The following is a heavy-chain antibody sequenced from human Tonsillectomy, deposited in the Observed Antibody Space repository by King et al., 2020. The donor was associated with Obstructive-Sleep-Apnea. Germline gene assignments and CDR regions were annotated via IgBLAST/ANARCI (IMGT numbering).Heavy chain of an antibody. J-gene: IGHJ4*02. CDR2: IWYVSNK. Sequence: VQLVESGGGVVRPGRSLRLSCAASGFSFSNYGMHWVRQAPGKGLEWVAAIWYVSNKYYADSVKGRFTISRDNSKNTLYLQLNSLRAEDTAVYYCAAGIVEEYFDYWGQGTLVTVSS. D-gene: IGHD1-26*01. V-gene: IGHV3-33*01. CDR1: GFSFSNYG. CDR3: AAGIVEEYFDY.